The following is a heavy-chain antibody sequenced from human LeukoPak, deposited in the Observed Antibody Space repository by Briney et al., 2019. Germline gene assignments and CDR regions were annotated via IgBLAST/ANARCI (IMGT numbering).Heavy chain of an antibody. J-gene: IGHJ4*02. V-gene: IGHV1-8*01. CDR2: MNPNSGNT. Sequence: ASVKVSCKASGYTFTSYDINWVRQATGQGLEWMGWMNPNSGNTGYAQKFQGRVTMTRNTSISTAYMELSGLRSEDTAVYYCARGDYYDSSGYWGTGFDYWGQGTLATVSS. CDR1: GYTFTSYD. D-gene: IGHD3-22*01. CDR3: ARGDYYDSSGYWGTGFDY.